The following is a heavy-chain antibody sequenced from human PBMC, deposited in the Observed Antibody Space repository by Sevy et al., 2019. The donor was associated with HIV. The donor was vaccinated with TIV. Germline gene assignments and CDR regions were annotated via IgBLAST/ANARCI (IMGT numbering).Heavy chain of an antibody. CDR2: VSTSGST. Sequence: SETLSLTCTVSGDSINTYYWSWIRQPPGKGLEWIGYVSTSGSTNYNPSLKSRGTISLDTSRNQVSLKVTSVTAADAAVSYCARLRWDLVVVPGATPGCYFDQWGQGTLVTVSS. J-gene: IGHJ4*02. CDR3: ARLRWDLVVVPGATPGCYFDQ. V-gene: IGHV4-4*08. CDR1: GDSINTYY. D-gene: IGHD2-2*01.